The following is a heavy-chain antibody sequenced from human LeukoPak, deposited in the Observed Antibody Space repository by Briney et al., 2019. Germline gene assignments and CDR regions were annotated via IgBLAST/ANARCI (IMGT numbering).Heavy chain of an antibody. D-gene: IGHD6-19*01. CDR1: GGSISSYH. J-gene: IGHJ4*02. Sequence: SETLSLTCAVSGGSISSYHWSWIRQPPGKGLEWIGYMYYSGGTNYNPSLKSRVTISLDTSKNQFSLKLSSLTAADTAVYYCARRFSQLSSSGGWYSPNYFDSWGQGTLVTVS. V-gene: IGHV4-59*01. CDR3: ARRFSQLSSSGGWYSPNYFDS. CDR2: MYYSGGT.